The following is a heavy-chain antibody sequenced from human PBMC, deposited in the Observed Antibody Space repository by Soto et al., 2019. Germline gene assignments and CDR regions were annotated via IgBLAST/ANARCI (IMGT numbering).Heavy chain of an antibody. CDR3: ARALRSSGYYYFDY. V-gene: IGHV3-74*03. CDR1: GFAVSSQC. Sequence: PXGFLRRSSAAPGFAVSSQCMHWVRQAPGKGLEWVSRINSDESSTTSADSVKGRFTISRDNAKNKLYLQMSSLRAEDTAVYYCARALRSSGYYYFDYWGQGTLVTVSS. D-gene: IGHD3-22*01. CDR2: INSDESST. J-gene: IGHJ4*02.